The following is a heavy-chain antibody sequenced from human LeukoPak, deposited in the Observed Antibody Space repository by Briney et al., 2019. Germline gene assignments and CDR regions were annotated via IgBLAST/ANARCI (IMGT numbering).Heavy chain of an antibody. CDR1: GGSISSYY. Sequence: SETLSLTCTVSGGSISSYYWSWIRQPPGKGLEWIGYIYYSGSTNYNPSLKSRVTISVDTSKNQFSLKLSSVTAADTAVYYCARDRNDAFDIWGQGTMVTVSS. CDR3: ARDRNDAFDI. J-gene: IGHJ3*02. V-gene: IGHV4-59*01. CDR2: IYYSGST.